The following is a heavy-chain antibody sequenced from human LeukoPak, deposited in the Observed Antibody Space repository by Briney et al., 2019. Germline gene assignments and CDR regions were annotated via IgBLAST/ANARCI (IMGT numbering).Heavy chain of an antibody. CDR2: IYYSGST. Sequence: SETLSLTCTVSGGSISSYYWSWIRQPPGKGLEWIGYIYYSGSTNYNPSLKSRVTKSVDTSKNQFSLKLSSVTAADTAVYYCARRNQGFDYWGQGTLVTVSS. CDR3: ARRNQGFDY. J-gene: IGHJ4*02. D-gene: IGHD1-14*01. V-gene: IGHV4-59*08. CDR1: GGSISSYY.